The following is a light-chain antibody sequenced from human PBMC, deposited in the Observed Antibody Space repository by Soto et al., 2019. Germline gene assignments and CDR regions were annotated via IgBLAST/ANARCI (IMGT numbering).Light chain of an antibody. V-gene: IGLV2-14*01. CDR2: EVS. CDR3: SSYTSSSTV. CDR1: SSDVGGYNY. J-gene: IGLJ3*02. Sequence: QPVLTQPASVSGSPGQSITISCTGTSSDVGGYNYVSWYQQHPGKAPKLMIYEVSNRPSGVSARFSGSKSGNTASLTISGLQAEDEADYYCSSYTSSSTVFGGGTKLTVL.